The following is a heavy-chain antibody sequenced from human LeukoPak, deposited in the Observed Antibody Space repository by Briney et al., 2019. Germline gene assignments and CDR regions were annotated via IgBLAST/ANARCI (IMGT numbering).Heavy chain of an antibody. Sequence: PGGSLRLSCAASGFTFSSYWMSWVRQAPGKGLEWVANIKQDGSEKYYVDSVEGQFTISRDNAKNSLYLQMNSLRAEDTAVYYCARDRSYYYDSSGYPHDAFDIWGQGTMVTVSS. CDR3: ARDRSYYYDSSGYPHDAFDI. D-gene: IGHD3-22*01. CDR1: GFTFSSYW. V-gene: IGHV3-7*01. CDR2: IKQDGSEK. J-gene: IGHJ3*02.